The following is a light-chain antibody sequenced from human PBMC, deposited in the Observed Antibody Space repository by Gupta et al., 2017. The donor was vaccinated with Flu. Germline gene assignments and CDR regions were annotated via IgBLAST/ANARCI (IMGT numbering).Light chain of an antibody. CDR3: SAYTSSSTLV. CDR1: ISDVGNYNY. V-gene: IGLV2-14*01. Sequence: SITISFTGTISDVGNYNYVSWDQEHPGKAPTLMIYEVTKRPAGVSTRFSGSKSGNTASLTISGRQAEDEADYYVSAYTSSSTLVFGGGTKLTVL. J-gene: IGLJ3*02. CDR2: EVT.